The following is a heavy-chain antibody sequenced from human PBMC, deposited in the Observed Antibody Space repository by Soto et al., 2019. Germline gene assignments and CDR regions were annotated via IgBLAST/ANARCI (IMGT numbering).Heavy chain of an antibody. Sequence: SETLSLTCTVSGGSISSYYWSWIRQPPGKGLEWIGHILYSGSTISNPSLKSRVTILLDTSKNQFSMKLNSVTAADTAIYFCARVPLGVPGPVVDPWGQGVLVTVSS. V-gene: IGHV4-59*01. CDR2: ILYSGST. CDR1: GGSISSYY. CDR3: ARVPLGVPGPVVDP. D-gene: IGHD2-2*01. J-gene: IGHJ5*02.